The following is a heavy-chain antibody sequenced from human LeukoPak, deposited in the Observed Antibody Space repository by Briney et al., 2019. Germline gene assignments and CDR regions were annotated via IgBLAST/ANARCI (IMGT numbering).Heavy chain of an antibody. CDR1: GFTFTTWW. V-gene: IGHV3-7*01. J-gene: IGHJ3*01. CDR3: ARTKAFDF. Sequence: GGSLRLSCAASGFTFTTWWMSWVRQASGKGLEWVANIKYDGSEIHYLDSVKGRYTISRDNARNSLFVQMNDLRVEDTAVYYCARTKAFDFWGQGTMVIVSS. CDR2: IKYDGSEI.